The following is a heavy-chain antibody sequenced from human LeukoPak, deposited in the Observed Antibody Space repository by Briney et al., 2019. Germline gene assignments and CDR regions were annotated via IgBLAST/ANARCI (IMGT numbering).Heavy chain of an antibody. J-gene: IGHJ4*02. CDR2: ISNDGSNR. D-gene: IGHD4-17*01. V-gene: IGHV3-30*18. CDR1: GFTFSSSG. CDR3: AKDDYGDYPWNFDH. Sequence: PGRSLRLSCAASGFTFSSSGMHWVRQAPGKGLEWVAFISNDGSNRYFADSVKGRFTISRDNSKNILFLQMNSLRPEDTAVFYCAKDDYGDYPWNFDHWGQGTLVTVSS.